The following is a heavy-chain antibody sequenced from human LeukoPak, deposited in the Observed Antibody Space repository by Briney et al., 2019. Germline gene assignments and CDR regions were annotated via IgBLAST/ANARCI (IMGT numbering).Heavy chain of an antibody. Sequence: SGTLSLTCTVSGGSISSGGYYWSWIRQHPGKGLEWIGYIYYSGSTYYNPSLKSRVTISVDTSKNQFSLKLSSVTAADTAVYYRARDRSNLWGYGMDVWGQGTTVTVSS. V-gene: IGHV4-31*03. D-gene: IGHD3-16*01. CDR3: ARDRSNLWGYGMDV. J-gene: IGHJ6*02. CDR2: IYYSGST. CDR1: GGSISSGGYY.